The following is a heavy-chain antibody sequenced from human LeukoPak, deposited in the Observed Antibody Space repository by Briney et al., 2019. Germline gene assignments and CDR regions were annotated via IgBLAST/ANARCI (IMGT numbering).Heavy chain of an antibody. V-gene: IGHV1-46*01. D-gene: IGHD2-2*01. CDR1: GYTFARYY. CDR3: GATSTDWYFDL. J-gene: IGHJ2*01. CDR2: ISPSGGSK. Sequence: ASVKASSKPSGYTFARYYMQWVRQAPGHRLEWMGIISPSGGSKSYAQKFQCRVTMPRDTSTTTAYTELSSRASENRAGYNCGATSTDWYFDLWGRGTLVTVSS.